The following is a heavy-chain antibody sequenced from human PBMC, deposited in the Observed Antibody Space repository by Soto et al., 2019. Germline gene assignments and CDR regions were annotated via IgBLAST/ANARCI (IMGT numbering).Heavy chain of an antibody. CDR3: ARDSGSYYGPPSH. V-gene: IGHV3-30-3*01. CDR1: GFTFSSYA. Sequence: PGGSLRLSCAASGFTFSSYAMHWVRQAPGKGLEWVAVISYDGSNKYYADSVKGRFTISRDNSKNTLYLQMSSLRAEDTAVYYCARDSGSYYGPPSHWGQGTLVTVSS. J-gene: IGHJ4*02. D-gene: IGHD1-26*01. CDR2: ISYDGSNK.